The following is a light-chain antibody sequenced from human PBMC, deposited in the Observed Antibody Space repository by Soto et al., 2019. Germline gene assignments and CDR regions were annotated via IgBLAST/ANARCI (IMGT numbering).Light chain of an antibody. CDR1: QSVSSD. J-gene: IGKJ5*01. Sequence: EIVMTQSPATLSVSPGERATLSCRASQSVSSDLAWYQQKPGQAPRLLIYATSTRATGIPARFSGSGSGTEFTLTITSLQSEDFAVYYCQQYNNLVTFGQGTRLEIK. CDR3: QQYNNLVT. CDR2: ATS. V-gene: IGKV3-15*01.